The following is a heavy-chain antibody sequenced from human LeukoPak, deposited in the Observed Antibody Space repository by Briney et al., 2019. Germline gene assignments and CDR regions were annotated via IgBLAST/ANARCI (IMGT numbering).Heavy chain of an antibody. Sequence: GGSLRLSCAASGFTFSSYWMHWVRQAPGKGLVWVSRINSDGSSTSYADSVKGRFTISRDNAKNTLYLQMNSLRAEDTAVYYCARGPRDGYNYYYYYYYMDVWGKGTTVTVSS. CDR2: INSDGSST. CDR3: ARGPRDGYNYYYYYYYMDV. CDR1: GFTFSSYW. V-gene: IGHV3-74*01. D-gene: IGHD5-24*01. J-gene: IGHJ6*03.